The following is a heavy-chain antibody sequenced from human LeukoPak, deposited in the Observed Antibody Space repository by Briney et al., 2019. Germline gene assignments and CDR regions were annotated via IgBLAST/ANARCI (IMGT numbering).Heavy chain of an antibody. CDR1: GGTFSSYA. J-gene: IGHJ4*02. Sequence: SVKVSCKASGGTFSSYAISWVRQAPGQGLEWMGGIIPIFGTANYAQKFQGRVTITTDESTSTAYMEPSSLRSEDTAVYYCARGRYDSGPPLPDYWGQGNLVTVSS. CDR2: IIPIFGTA. V-gene: IGHV1-69*05. CDR3: ARGRYDSGPPLPDY. D-gene: IGHD3-22*01.